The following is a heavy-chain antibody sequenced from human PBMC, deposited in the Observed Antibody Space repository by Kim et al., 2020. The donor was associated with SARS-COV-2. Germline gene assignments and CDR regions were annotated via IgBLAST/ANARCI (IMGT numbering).Heavy chain of an antibody. V-gene: IGHV3-48*02. J-gene: IGHJ4*02. D-gene: IGHD3-22*01. CDR1: GFTFSRNA. CDR3: ARDLSYGSTYYYYFDS. CDR2: ISASSGAI. Sequence: GGSLRLSCAASGFTFSRNAMNWVRQAPGKGLEWVSYISASSGAIYYADSVKGRFTVSRDNAKHSVYLQMNSLRDEDTAVYYFARDLSYGSTYYYYFDSWGQGTLVTVSS.